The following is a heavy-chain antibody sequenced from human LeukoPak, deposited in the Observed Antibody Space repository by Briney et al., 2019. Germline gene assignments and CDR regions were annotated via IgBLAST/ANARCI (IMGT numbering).Heavy chain of an antibody. CDR3: AREKGASEEGFPLDAFDI. CDR1: GGSISSGDYY. Sequence: PSETLSLTCTVSGGSISSGDYYWSWIRQPPGKGLEWIGYIYYSGSTYYNPSLKSRVTISVDTSKNQFSLRLSSVTPADTAVYYCAREKGASEEGFPLDAFDIWGQGTMVTVSS. D-gene: IGHD2/OR15-2a*01. V-gene: IGHV4-30-4*01. J-gene: IGHJ3*02. CDR2: IYYSGST.